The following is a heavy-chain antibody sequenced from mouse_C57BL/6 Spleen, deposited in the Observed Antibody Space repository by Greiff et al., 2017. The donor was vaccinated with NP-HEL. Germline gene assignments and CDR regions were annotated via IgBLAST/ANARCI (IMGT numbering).Heavy chain of an antibody. CDR3: ARSATTVVSFDY. CDR2: IYPGDGDT. Sequence: VQLQESGAELVKPGASVKISCKASGYAFSSYWLNWVKQRPGKGLVWIGQIYPGDGDTNYNGKFKGKATLTADKSSSTAYMQRSSLTSEDSAVYFCARSATTVVSFDYWGQGTTLTVSS. D-gene: IGHD1-1*01. J-gene: IGHJ2*01. CDR1: GYAFSSYW. V-gene: IGHV1-80*01.